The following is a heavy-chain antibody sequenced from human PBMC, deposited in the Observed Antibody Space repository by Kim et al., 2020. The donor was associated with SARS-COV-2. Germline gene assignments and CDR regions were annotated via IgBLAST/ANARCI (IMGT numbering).Heavy chain of an antibody. V-gene: IGHV3-11*05. CDR1: GFTFGNYD. D-gene: IGHD3-16*01. CDR2: ISSGVVYT. J-gene: IGHJ6*01. CDR3: ARVGFGGGNSYYLYYG. Sequence: GGSLRLSCVASGFTFGNYDMSWVRQAPGKGLEWISVISSGVVYTLYADSVKGRFTTSRDNSKNTLYLQMNSLRAEDTAVYYCARVGFGGGNSYYLYYG.